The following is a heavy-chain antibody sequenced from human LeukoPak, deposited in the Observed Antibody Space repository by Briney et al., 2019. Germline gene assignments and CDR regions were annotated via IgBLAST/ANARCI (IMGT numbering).Heavy chain of an antibody. V-gene: IGHV3-53*01. J-gene: IGHJ3*02. D-gene: IGHD5-24*01. Sequence: QTGGSLRLSCAASGFTVSSNYMSWVRQAPGKGLEWVSVNYSGGSTYYADSVKGRFTISRDNSKNTLYLQMNSLRAEDTAVYYCARGGQWPRREHAFDIWGQGTMVTVSS. CDR1: GFTVSSNY. CDR2: NYSGGST. CDR3: ARGGQWPRREHAFDI.